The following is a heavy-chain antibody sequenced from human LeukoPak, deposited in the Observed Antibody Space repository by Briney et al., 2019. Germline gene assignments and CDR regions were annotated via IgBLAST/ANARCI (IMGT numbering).Heavy chain of an antibody. CDR2: IKQDGSEK. J-gene: IGHJ1*01. Sequence: GGSLRLFCAASGFTFSSYWMSWVRQAPGKGLEWVANIKQDGSEKYYVDSVKGRFTISRDNAKNSLYLQMNSLRAEDTAVHYCARAMSIVVVTAMSAEYFQHWGQGTLVTVSS. D-gene: IGHD2-21*02. CDR3: ARAMSIVVVTAMSAEYFQH. V-gene: IGHV3-7*01. CDR1: GFTFSSYW.